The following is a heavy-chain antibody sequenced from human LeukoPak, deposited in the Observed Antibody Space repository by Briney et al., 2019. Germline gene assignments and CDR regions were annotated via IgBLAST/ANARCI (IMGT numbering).Heavy chain of an antibody. J-gene: IGHJ4*02. D-gene: IGHD5-18*01. Sequence: GGSLRPPCAASGFTFSSYWMSWVRQAPGKGLEWVANIKQDGSEKYYVDSVKGRFTISRDNAKNSLYLQMNSLRAEDTAVYYCASLGGYSYGFDYWGQGTLVTVSS. V-gene: IGHV3-7*01. CDR3: ASLGGYSYGFDY. CDR2: IKQDGSEK. CDR1: GFTFSSYW.